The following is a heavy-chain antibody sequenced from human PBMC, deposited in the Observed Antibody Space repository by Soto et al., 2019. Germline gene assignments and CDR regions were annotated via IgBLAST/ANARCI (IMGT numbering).Heavy chain of an antibody. V-gene: IGHV1-18*01. D-gene: IGHD6-19*01. CDR1: GYTFTSYV. J-gene: IGHJ6*02. Sequence: QVQLVQSGAEVKKPGASVKVSRRASGYTFTSYVISWVRQAPAQGLVWMGWISAYNGNTNFAQKLQGRVTMTTDTSTSTAYMELRSLRSDDTAVYYCARVVATVAGPYGMDVWGQGTTVTVSS. CDR2: ISAYNGNT. CDR3: ARVVATVAGPYGMDV.